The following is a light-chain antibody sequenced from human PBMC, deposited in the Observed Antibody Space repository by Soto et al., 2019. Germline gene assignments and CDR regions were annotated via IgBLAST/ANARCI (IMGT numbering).Light chain of an antibody. CDR3: MRATHVPLT. J-gene: IGKJ4*01. CDR1: QSLVHTDGTTY. CDR2: KIS. Sequence: DVVLTQTPLSSPVTLGQPASFSCTSSQSLVHTDGTTYLSWLHQRPGQPPRLLIYKISHRFFGVPDRFSGSWAGTNFTLKISSLEAEDVGVSYCMRATHVPLTFGGGTTVEIK. V-gene: IGKV2-24*01.